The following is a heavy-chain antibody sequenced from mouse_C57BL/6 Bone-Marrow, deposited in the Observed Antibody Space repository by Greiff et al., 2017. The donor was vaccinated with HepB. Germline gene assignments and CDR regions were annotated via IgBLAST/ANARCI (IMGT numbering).Heavy chain of an antibody. CDR3: ARLRRAWFAY. CDR1: GFTFSDYG. D-gene: IGHD2-4*01. V-gene: IGHV5-17*01. J-gene: IGHJ3*01. Sequence: EVQVVESGGGFVKPGGSLKLSCAASGFTFSDYGMHWVRQAPEKGPEWVAYISSGSSTIYYADTVKGRFTISRDNAKNTLFLQMTSLRSEDTALYYCARLRRAWFAYWGQGTLVTVSA. CDR2: ISSGSSTI.